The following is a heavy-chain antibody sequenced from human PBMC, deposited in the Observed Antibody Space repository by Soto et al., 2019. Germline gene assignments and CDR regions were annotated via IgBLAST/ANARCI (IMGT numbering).Heavy chain of an antibody. CDR1: GFTFSSYA. V-gene: IGHV3-23*01. CDR2: ISGSGGST. J-gene: IGHJ6*02. D-gene: IGHD5-12*01. CDR3: AKDQGAGDGYNYPSYYYYYGMDV. Sequence: EVQLLESGGGLVQPGGSLRLSCAASGFTFSSYAMSWVRQAPGKGLEWGSAISGSGGSTYYADSVKGRFTISRDNSKNTLYLQMNSLRAEDTAVYYCAKDQGAGDGYNYPSYYYYYGMDVWGQGTTVTVSS.